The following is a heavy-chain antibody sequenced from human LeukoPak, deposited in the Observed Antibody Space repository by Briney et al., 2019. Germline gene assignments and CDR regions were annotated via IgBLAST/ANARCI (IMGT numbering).Heavy chain of an antibody. CDR3: ARVPIAVAGEDY. D-gene: IGHD6-19*01. V-gene: IGHV3-48*03. CDR2: ISRSGNTI. CDR1: GFTFSSYE. J-gene: IGHJ4*02. Sequence: GGSLRLSCAASGFTFSSYEMNWVRQAPGKGLEWVSYISRSGNTIYYADSAKGRFTISRDNAQNSLYLQMNSLRAEDTAVYYCARVPIAVAGEDYWGQGTLVTVSS.